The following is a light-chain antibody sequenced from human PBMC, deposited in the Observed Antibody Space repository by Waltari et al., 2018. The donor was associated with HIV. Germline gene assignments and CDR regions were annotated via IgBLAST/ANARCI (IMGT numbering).Light chain of an antibody. CDR2: DDD. J-gene: IGLJ1*01. Sequence: SYVLTQPPSISVAPGTTAKITTAGYNIGTSDGHWYQQKAGQSPILVIFDDDDRPSGIPERFSGSNSENTATLTINRIEVGDEADYYCQVWDSGSDHVFGSGTTVTVL. CDR3: QVWDSGSDHV. V-gene: IGLV3-21*01. CDR1: NIGTSD.